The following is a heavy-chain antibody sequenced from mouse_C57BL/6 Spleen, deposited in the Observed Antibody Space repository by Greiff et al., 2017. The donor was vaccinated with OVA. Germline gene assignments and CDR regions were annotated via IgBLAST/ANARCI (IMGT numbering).Heavy chain of an antibody. CDR1: GYTFTSYW. Sequence: VQLQQPGAELVMPGASVKLSCKASGYTFTSYWMHWVKQRPGQGLEWIGEIDPSDSYTNYNQKFKGKSTLTVDKSSSTAYMQLSSLTSEDSAVYYCASYGNYAGFAYWGQGTLVTVSA. CDR3: ASYGNYAGFAY. J-gene: IGHJ3*01. V-gene: IGHV1-69*01. CDR2: IDPSDSYT. D-gene: IGHD2-1*01.